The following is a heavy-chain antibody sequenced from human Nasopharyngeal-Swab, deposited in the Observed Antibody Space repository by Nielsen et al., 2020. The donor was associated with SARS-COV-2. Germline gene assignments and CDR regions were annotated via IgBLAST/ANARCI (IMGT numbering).Heavy chain of an antibody. CDR2: ISSSSSTI. V-gene: IGHV3-48*04. CDR1: GFTFSSYS. D-gene: IGHD2-15*01. Sequence: GGSLRLSCAASGFTFSSYSMNWVRQAQGKGLEWVSYISSSSSTIYYADSVKGRFTISRDNAKNSLYLQMNSLRAEDTAVYYCAGGYCSGGSCYPTPPYYYYGMDVWGQGTTVTVSS. CDR3: AGGYCSGGSCYPTPPYYYYGMDV. J-gene: IGHJ6*02.